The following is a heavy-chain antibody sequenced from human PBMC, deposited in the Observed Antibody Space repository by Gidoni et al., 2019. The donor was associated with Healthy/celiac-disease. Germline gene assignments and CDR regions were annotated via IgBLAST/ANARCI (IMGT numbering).Heavy chain of an antibody. CDR2: ISSSGSTI. V-gene: IGHV3-11*01. CDR3: ARDPQPSYDYVWGNYRYLRAPNDY. D-gene: IGHD3-16*02. CDR1: GFPFSYYY. J-gene: IGHJ4*02. Sequence: QVQLVESGGGLVKPGESLRLSCAASGFPFSYYYVPWIRQAPGKGLEWVSYISSSGSTISYADSVKGRFTISRDNTKNSLYLQMNSLRAEDTAVYYCARDPQPSYDYVWGNYRYLRAPNDYWGQGTLVTVSS.